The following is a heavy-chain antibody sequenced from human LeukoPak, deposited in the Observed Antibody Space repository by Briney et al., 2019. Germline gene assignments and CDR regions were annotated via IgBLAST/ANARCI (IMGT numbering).Heavy chain of an antibody. CDR2: ISYDGSNK. D-gene: IGHD3-9*01. Sequence: GGSLRLSCAASGFTFSSYAMHWVRQAPGKGLEWVAVISYDGSNKYYADSVKGRFTISRDNSKNTLYLQMNSLRAEDTAVYYCAKELVLRYFDWLGDWGQGTLVTVSS. J-gene: IGHJ4*02. CDR1: GFTFSSYA. V-gene: IGHV3-30-3*01. CDR3: AKELVLRYFDWLGD.